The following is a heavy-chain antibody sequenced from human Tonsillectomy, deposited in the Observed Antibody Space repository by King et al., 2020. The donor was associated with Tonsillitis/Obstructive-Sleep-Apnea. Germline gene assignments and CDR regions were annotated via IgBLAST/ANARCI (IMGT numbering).Heavy chain of an antibody. CDR2: IWDDGSNK. V-gene: IGHV3-33*01. CDR1: GFTFSRYG. CDR3: ARRVGYYMDV. Sequence: QLVQSGGSVVQPGRSLRLSCAASGFTFSRYGMHWVRQAPGKGLEWVAVIWDDGSNKYYAASVKGRFTISRDNSKNTLYLQMNSLRAEDTAVYFCARRVGYYMDVWGKGTMVTVSS. J-gene: IGHJ6*03. D-gene: IGHD3-10*01.